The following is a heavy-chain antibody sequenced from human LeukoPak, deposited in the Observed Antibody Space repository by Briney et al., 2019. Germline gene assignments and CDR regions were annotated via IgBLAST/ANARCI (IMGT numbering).Heavy chain of an antibody. V-gene: IGHV3-73*01. J-gene: IGHJ4*02. D-gene: IGHD1-26*01. CDR2: IRSKANSYAT. CDR1: GFTFSGSA. Sequence: GGSLRLSCAASGFTFSGSAMHGVCEASGKGREWGGRIRSKANSYATAYAASVKGRFTISRDDSKNTAYLQMNSLKTEDTAVYYCTRHTSGSYNYWGQGTLVTVSS. CDR3: TRHTSGSYNY.